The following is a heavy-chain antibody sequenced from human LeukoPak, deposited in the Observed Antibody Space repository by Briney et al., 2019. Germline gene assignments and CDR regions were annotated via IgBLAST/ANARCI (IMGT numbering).Heavy chain of an antibody. CDR1: GFTVSSNY. Sequence: GGSLRLSCAASGFTVSSNYMSWVRQAPGKGLEWVSVIYSGGSTYYADSVKGRLTTSRDNSKNTLYLQMNSLRAEDTAVYYCAREARGVTTLYYFDYWGQGTLVTVSS. CDR2: IYSGGST. CDR3: AREARGVTTLYYFDY. J-gene: IGHJ4*02. V-gene: IGHV3-53*01. D-gene: IGHD4-11*01.